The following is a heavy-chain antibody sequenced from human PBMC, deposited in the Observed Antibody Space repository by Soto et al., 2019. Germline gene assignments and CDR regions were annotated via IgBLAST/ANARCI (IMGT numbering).Heavy chain of an antibody. CDR1: GGSVSSGSYY. CDR3: ARGGGGYCSSTSCHSRDY. V-gene: IGHV4-61*01. Sequence: SETRSLTCTVSGGSVSSGSYYWSWIRQPPGKGLEWIGYIYYSGSTNYNPSLKSRVTISVDTSKNQFSLKLSSVTAADTAVYYCARGGGGYCSSTSCHSRDYWGQGTLVTVSS. D-gene: IGHD2-2*01. J-gene: IGHJ4*02. CDR2: IYYSGST.